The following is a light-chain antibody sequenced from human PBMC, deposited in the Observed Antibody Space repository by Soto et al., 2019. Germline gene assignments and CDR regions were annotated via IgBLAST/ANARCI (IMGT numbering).Light chain of an antibody. CDR2: DVN. V-gene: IGLV2-14*01. CDR1: SSDVGRYNY. Sequence: QSVLTQPASVSGSPGQSITISCTGTSSDVGRYNYVSWYQQHPGKAPKLMIYDVNNRPSGVSNRFSGSKSGNTASLTISGLQAEDEADYYCSSYTSSSTRVVFGGWTKLTVL. CDR3: SSYTSSSTRVV. J-gene: IGLJ2*01.